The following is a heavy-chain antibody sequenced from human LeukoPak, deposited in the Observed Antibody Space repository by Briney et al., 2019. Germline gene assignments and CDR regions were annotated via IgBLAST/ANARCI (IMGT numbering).Heavy chain of an antibody. D-gene: IGHD3-16*01. CDR2: IAGGGEYT. CDR1: RFTFSTYV. J-gene: IGHJ5*02. Sequence: GGSLRLSCAASRFTFSTYVMTWVRQAPGQGLEWVSGIAGGGEYTYYADSVKGRFTISRDNSNNTLFLQMNNLRAEDTAVYYCVKGGWCDDWGQGTLVTVSS. CDR3: VKGGWCDD. V-gene: IGHV3-23*01.